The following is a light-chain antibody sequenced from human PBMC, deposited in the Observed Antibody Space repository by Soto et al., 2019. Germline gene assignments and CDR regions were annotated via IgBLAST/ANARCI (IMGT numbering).Light chain of an antibody. CDR2: DAS. V-gene: IGKV1-39*01. CDR1: QSIDSY. CDR3: HQTYDTPYT. Sequence: DIQMTQSPSSLSASVGDRVTITCRASQSIDSYLKWYQQKPGKAPKLLTYDASSLQSGVPSRFSGSGSGTDFTLTISSLQPEDFATYYCHQTYDTPYTFGQGTKLEI. J-gene: IGKJ2*01.